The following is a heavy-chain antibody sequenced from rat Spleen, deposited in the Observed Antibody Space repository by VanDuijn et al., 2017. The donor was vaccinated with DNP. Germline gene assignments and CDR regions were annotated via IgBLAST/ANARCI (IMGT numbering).Heavy chain of an antibody. CDR2: ISYSGRT. CDR1: GYSITSAY. D-gene: IGHD1-9*01. V-gene: IGHV3-1*01. Sequence: EVQLQESGPGLVKPSQSLSLTCSVTGYSITSAYWGWIRKFPGNKMEWIGHISYSGRTGYHPPLKSRISITRDTSKNQFFLQLNSVTNEDTATYYCARGISSYYGYNSYGYFDFWGPGTMVTVSS. CDR3: ARGISSYYGYNSYGYFDF. J-gene: IGHJ1*01.